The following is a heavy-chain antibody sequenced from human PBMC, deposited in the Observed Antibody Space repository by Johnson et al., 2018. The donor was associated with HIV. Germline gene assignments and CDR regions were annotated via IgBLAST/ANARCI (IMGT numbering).Heavy chain of an antibody. Sequence: VQLVESGGGLVQPGGSLRLSCAASGFTFSTYAMSWVRQAPGKGLEWVSAISGSGGSTYFADSVKGRFTISRDNFKNTLFLQMNSLRVEDTAEYYCVKDRGRPGTPAGLESWGQGTVVTVSS. V-gene: IGHV3-23*04. CDR3: VKDRGRPGTPAGLES. CDR2: ISGSGGST. CDR1: GFTFSTYA. D-gene: IGHD3-16*01. J-gene: IGHJ3*01.